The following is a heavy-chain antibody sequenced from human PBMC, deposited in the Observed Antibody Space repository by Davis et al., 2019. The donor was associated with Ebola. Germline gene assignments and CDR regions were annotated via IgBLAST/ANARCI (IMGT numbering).Heavy chain of an antibody. Sequence: AASVKVSCKASGYTFTSYDINWVRQAPGQGLEWMGGITPIFGTANYAQKFQGRVTITADESTSTAYMELSSLRSEDTAVYYCAREGWRDTTMVTPFDYWGQGTLVTVSS. J-gene: IGHJ4*02. D-gene: IGHD5-18*01. V-gene: IGHV1-69*13. CDR1: GYTFTSYD. CDR2: ITPIFGTA. CDR3: AREGWRDTTMVTPFDY.